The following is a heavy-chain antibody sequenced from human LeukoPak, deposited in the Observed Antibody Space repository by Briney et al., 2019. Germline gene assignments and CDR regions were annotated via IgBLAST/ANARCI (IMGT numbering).Heavy chain of an antibody. J-gene: IGHJ4*02. CDR3: ARQDSSSWYYPRGYYFDY. D-gene: IGHD6-13*01. CDR1: GGSFSSYY. Sequence: SETLSLTCAVYGGSFSSYYWSWIRQPPGKGLEWIGEINHSGSTNYNPSLKSRVTISVDTSKNQFSLKLSSVTAADTAVYYCARQDSSSWYYPRGYYFDYWGQGTLVTVSS. CDR2: INHSGST. V-gene: IGHV4-34*01.